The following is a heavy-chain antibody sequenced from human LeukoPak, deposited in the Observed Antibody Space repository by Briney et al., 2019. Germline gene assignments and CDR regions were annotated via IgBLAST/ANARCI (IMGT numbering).Heavy chain of an antibody. CDR1: GGSISSYY. CDR2: IYYSGGT. D-gene: IGHD3-9*01. CDR3: ARTYYDILTGHKNWFDP. Sequence: SETLSLTCTVSGGSISSYYWGWIRQPPGKGLEWIGYIYYSGGTNYNPSLKSRVTISVDTSKNQFSLKLSSVTAADTAVYYCARTYYDILTGHKNWFDPWGQGTLVTVSS. J-gene: IGHJ5*02. V-gene: IGHV4-59*01.